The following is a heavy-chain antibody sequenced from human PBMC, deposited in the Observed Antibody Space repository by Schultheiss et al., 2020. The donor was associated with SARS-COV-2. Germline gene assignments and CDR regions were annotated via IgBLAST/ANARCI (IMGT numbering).Heavy chain of an antibody. Sequence: GGSLRLSCAASGFTFSSYAMHWVRQAPGKGLEWVSVIYSCGSTYYADSVKGRFTISRDNAKNSLYLQMNSLRAEDTAVYYCARAGGAAAGPMGFDPWGQGTLVTVSS. CDR2: IYSCGST. CDR1: GFTFSSYA. D-gene: IGHD6-13*01. V-gene: IGHV3-NL1*01. CDR3: ARAGGAAAGPMGFDP. J-gene: IGHJ5*02.